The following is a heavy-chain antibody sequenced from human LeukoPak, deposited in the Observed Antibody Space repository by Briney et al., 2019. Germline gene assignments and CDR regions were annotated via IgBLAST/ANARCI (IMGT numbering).Heavy chain of an antibody. D-gene: IGHD3-9*01. V-gene: IGHV4-34*01. CDR1: GGSFSGYY. J-gene: IGHJ2*01. CDR2: INHSGST. CDR3: ARMEYYDILTGSSHYWYFDL. Sequence: SETLSLTCAVYGGSFSGYYWSWIRQPPGKGLEWIGEINHSGSTNYNPSLKSRVTISVDTSKNQFSLKLSSVTAADTAVYYCARMEYYDILTGSSHYWYFDLWGRGTLVTVS.